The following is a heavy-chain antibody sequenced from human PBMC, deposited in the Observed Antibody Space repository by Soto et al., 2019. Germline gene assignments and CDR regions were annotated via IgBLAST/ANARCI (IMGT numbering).Heavy chain of an antibody. CDR2: ISYDGSNK. CDR3: AKDAGPGDGGVYAIYVLGLGMDV. V-gene: IGHV3-30*18. Sequence: PGGSLRLSCAASGFTFSSYGMHWVRQAPGKGLEWVAVISYDGSNKYYADSVKGRFTISRDNSKNTLYLQMNSLRAEDTAVYYCAKDAGPGDGGVYAIYVLGLGMDVWGQGTTVTVSS. D-gene: IGHD2-8*01. J-gene: IGHJ6*02. CDR1: GFTFSSYG.